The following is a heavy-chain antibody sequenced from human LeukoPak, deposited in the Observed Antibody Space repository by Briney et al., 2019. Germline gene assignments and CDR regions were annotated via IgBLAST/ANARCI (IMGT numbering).Heavy chain of an antibody. V-gene: IGHV3-20*04. D-gene: IGHD6-19*01. CDR2: INWNGSSI. J-gene: IGHJ5*02. Sequence: PGGSLRLSCAASGFTFDDYGMSWVRQAPGKGLEWVSGINWNGSSIGYADSVKGRFTISRDNAKNSLYLQLNSLRAEDTALYYCARRGGWYSRANWFDPWGQGTLVTVSS. CDR1: GFTFDDYG. CDR3: ARRGGWYSRANWFDP.